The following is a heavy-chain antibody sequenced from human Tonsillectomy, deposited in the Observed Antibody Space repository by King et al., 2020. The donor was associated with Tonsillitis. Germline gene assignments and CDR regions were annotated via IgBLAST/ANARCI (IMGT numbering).Heavy chain of an antibody. CDR2: IETNTDGGTT. J-gene: IGHJ4*02. V-gene: IGHV3-15*04. CDR3: TTDPGITVFGVVRDY. Sequence: DVQLVESGGGLIKPGGSLRLSCAASGFTFNNARMSWVRQAPGKGLEWVGRIETNTDGGTTDYAAPVKGRVTISRDDSKNTLYLQMNSLKIEDTAVYYCTTDPGITVFGVVRDYWGQGTLVTVSS. D-gene: IGHD3-3*01. CDR1: GFTFNNAR.